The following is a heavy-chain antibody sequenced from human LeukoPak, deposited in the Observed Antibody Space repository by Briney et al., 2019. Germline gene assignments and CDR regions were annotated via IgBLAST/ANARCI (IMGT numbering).Heavy chain of an antibody. Sequence: PGGSLRLSCAASGFTFSDYYMSWIRQAPGKGLEWVSYISSSGSTIYYADSVKGRFTISRDNAKNSLYLQMNSLRAEDTAVCYCARGREDYDILTGYRPDAFDIWGQGTMVTVSS. CDR1: GFTFSDYY. D-gene: IGHD3-9*01. V-gene: IGHV3-11*01. CDR2: ISSSGSTI. J-gene: IGHJ3*02. CDR3: ARGREDYDILTGYRPDAFDI.